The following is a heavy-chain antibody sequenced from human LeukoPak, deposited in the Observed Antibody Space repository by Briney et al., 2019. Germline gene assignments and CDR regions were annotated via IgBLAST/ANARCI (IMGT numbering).Heavy chain of an antibody. CDR2: IYTDGSR. CDR1: GGSISSYY. Sequence: PSETLSLTCTVSGGSISSYYWSWIRHPPGKGLEYIGRIYTDGSRNHNPSLKSRVSISMDTSNNQFSLRVTSVTAADTGVYYCASEGLALAGNFYYWGQGALVTATS. CDR3: ASEGLALAGNFYY. D-gene: IGHD6-19*01. V-gene: IGHV4-4*08. J-gene: IGHJ4*02.